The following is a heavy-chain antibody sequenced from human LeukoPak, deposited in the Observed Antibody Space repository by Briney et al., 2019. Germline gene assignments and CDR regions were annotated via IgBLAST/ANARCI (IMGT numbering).Heavy chain of an antibody. CDR1: GFTFINFW. CDR2: INQNGGEK. CDR3: TRALDY. Sequence: GASLLLSSATSGFTFINFWMDWVRQAPGKGLEWVANINQNGGEKYYADSVKGRFTISRDNAKNSLYLQMNSLRVEDTAVYYCTRALDYWGQGTLVTVSS. V-gene: IGHV3-7*04. J-gene: IGHJ4*02.